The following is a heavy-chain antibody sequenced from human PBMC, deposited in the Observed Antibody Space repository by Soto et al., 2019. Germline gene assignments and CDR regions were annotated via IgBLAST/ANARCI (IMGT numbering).Heavy chain of an antibody. Sequence: QVQLVQSGAEMKKPGASVKVSCTASGYTFTGYYIHWVRQAPGQGLEWMGWISPNSGGTKFAQKFQGRVTMTRDTSISTVYMEYSRLRSEDTAVYYCARDRDYYYGMDVWGQGTTVTVSS. CDR2: ISPNSGGT. J-gene: IGHJ6*02. V-gene: IGHV1-2*02. CDR1: GYTFTGYY. CDR3: ARDRDYYYGMDV.